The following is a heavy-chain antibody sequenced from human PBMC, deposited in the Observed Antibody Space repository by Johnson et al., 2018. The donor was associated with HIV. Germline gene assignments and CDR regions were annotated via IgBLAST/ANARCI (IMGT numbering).Heavy chain of an antibody. CDR2: ISYDGSNK. D-gene: IGHD4-17*01. V-gene: IGHV3-30-3*01. CDR3: ARVRPNPTVTTRGAAFDI. CDR1: GFTFSSYA. J-gene: IGHJ3*02. Sequence: QVQLVESGGGVVQPGRSLRLSCAASGFTFSSYAMHWVRQAPGKGLEWVAVISYDGSNKYYADSVKGRFTISRDNSKNTLYLQMNSLRAEDTAVYYCARVRPNPTVTTRGAAFDIWGQGTMVTVSP.